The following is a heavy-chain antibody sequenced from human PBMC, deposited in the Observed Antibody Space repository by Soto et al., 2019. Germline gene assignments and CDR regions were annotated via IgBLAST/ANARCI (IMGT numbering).Heavy chain of an antibody. D-gene: IGHD3-22*01. CDR3: ARGGVDYYDSSGYYFSPYYFDY. CDR1: GGSISSGGYS. Sequence: SETLSLTCAVSGGSISSGGYSRSWIRQTPGKGLEWIGYIYHSGSTYYNPSLKSRVTISVDRSKNQFSLKLSSVTAADTAVYYCARGGVDYYDSSGYYFSPYYFDYWGQGTLVTVSS. V-gene: IGHV4-30-2*01. CDR2: IYHSGST. J-gene: IGHJ4*02.